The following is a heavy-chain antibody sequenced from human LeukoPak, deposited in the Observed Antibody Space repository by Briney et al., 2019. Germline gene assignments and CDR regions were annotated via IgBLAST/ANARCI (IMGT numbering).Heavy chain of an antibody. Sequence: PGGSLRLSCAASGFTFSSYWMIWVRQAPGKGLVYVSHMNTDGSTINYVDSVKGRFTISRDNAKNTLYLQMDSLRAEDTAVYYCGRDNIGSIDYWGQGTLVTVSP. CDR2: MNTDGSTI. CDR3: GRDNIGSIDY. V-gene: IGHV3-74*01. CDR1: GFTFSSYW. J-gene: IGHJ4*02. D-gene: IGHD3-10*01.